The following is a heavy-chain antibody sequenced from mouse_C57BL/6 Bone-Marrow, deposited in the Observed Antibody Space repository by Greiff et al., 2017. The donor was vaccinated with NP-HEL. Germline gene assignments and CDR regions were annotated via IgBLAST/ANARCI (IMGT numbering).Heavy chain of an antibody. Sequence: EVQLQQSGPELVKPGASVKISCKASGYTFTDYYMNWVKQSHGKSLEWIGDINPNNGGTSYNQKFKGKATLTVDKSSSTAYMELRSLTSEDSAVYYCASQTAQATFAYWGQGTLVTVSA. D-gene: IGHD3-2*02. CDR1: GYTFTDYY. J-gene: IGHJ3*01. CDR3: ASQTAQATFAY. V-gene: IGHV1-26*01. CDR2: INPNNGGT.